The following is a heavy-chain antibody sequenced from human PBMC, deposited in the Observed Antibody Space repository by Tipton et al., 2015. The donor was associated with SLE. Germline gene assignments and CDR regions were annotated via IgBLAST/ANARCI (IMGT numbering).Heavy chain of an antibody. V-gene: IGHV4-38-2*01. CDR1: GYSIGSGYY. Sequence: TLSLTCAVSGYSIGSGYYWGWIRQPPGKGLEWIGSIYHSGSTSYNPSLKSRVTISGDTSKNQFSLKLSSVTAADTAVYYCGGGNYFDYYMDVWGKGTTVTVSS. D-gene: IGHD3-22*01. CDR2: IYHSGST. CDR3: GGGNYFDYYMDV. J-gene: IGHJ6*03.